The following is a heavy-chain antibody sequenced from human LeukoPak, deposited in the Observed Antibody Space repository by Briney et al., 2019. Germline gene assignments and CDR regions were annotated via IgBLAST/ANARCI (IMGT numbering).Heavy chain of an antibody. CDR2: FDPEDGAT. V-gene: IGHV1-24*01. CDR1: GYTLTELS. Sequence: SVKVSCKVSGYTLTELSMHWVRQAPGKGLEWMGGFDPEDGATIYAHKFQGRVPMTEDTSIDTAYMELSSLRSEDPAVYSCGTELASVRTTTRHYCGQATLVTVSS. CDR3: GTELASVRTTTRHY. D-gene: IGHD1-26*01. J-gene: IGHJ4*02.